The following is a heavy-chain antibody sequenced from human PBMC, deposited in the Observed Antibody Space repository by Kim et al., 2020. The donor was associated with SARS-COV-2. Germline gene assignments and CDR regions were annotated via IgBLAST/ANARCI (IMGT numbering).Heavy chain of an antibody. J-gene: IGHJ5*01. CDR1: GYTFTSYA. V-gene: IGHV1-3*01. D-gene: IGHD2-21*01. Sequence: ASVKVSCKASGYTFTSYAMHWVRQAPGQRLEWMGWINVGNGNTKSSQKFQGRVTITRDTSASTAYMELSSLISEDTAVYYCARVSLWAYNWFDSWGQGTLVTVSS. CDR3: ARVSLWAYNWFDS. CDR2: INVGNGNT.